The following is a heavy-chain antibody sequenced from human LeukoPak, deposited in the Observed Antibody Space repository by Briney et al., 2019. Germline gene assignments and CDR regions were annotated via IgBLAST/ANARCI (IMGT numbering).Heavy chain of an antibody. V-gene: IGHV4-38-2*02. D-gene: IGHD3-10*01. CDR1: GYSISSGYY. CDR3: ARAKGSGSYQGDGYYYYYGMDV. CDR2: IYHSGST. Sequence: SETLSLTCTVSGYSISSGYYWGWIRQPSGKGLEWIGSIYHSGSTYYNPSLKSRVTISVDTSKNQFSLKLSSVTAADTAVYYCARAKGSGSYQGDGYYYYYGMDVWGQGTTVTVSS. J-gene: IGHJ6*02.